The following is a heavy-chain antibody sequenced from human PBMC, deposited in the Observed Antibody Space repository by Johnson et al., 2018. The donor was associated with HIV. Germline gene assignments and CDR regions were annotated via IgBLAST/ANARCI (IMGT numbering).Heavy chain of an antibody. J-gene: IGHJ3*02. V-gene: IGHV3-30*03. D-gene: IGHD6-13*01. CDR3: ARDSPRAAAGLLRGAFDI. CDR2: ISYDGSNQ. Sequence: QEKLVESGGGVVQPGGSLRLSCAASGFTFSNAWMSWVRQAPGKGLEWVAVISYDGSNQYCADSVKGRFTISRDNSNKTVYLQMNSLRAEDTAVYYCARDSPRAAAGLLRGAFDIWGQGTMVTVSS. CDR1: GFTFSNAW.